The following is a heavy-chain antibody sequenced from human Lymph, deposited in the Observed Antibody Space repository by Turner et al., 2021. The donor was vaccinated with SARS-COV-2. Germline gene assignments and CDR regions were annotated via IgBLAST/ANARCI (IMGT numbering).Heavy chain of an antibody. D-gene: IGHD5-18*01. Sequence: EVQLLESGGGLVQPGGSLRRPCAASGFTFSSYAMSWVRQAPGKGLEWDSAISGSGGSTYYADSVKGRFTISRDNSKNTLYLQMNSLRAEDTAVYYCAKEGDTAMVNFDYWGQGTLVTVSS. CDR2: ISGSGGST. V-gene: IGHV3-23*01. CDR3: AKEGDTAMVNFDY. CDR1: GFTFSSYA. J-gene: IGHJ4*02.